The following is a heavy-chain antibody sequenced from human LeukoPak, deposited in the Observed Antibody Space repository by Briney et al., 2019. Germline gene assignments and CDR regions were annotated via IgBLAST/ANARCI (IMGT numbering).Heavy chain of an antibody. CDR1: GYTFTDYY. D-gene: IGHD3-3*01. Sequence: ASVKVSCKASGYTFTDYYMQWVRQAPGEGFEWMGWINAKSGSTNYVQKFQGRVIMTRDTSISTAYMELSSLRSDDTAVYYCARGNFWRGYYPLDYWGQGTPVTVSS. CDR2: INAKSGST. J-gene: IGHJ4*02. V-gene: IGHV1-2*02. CDR3: ARGNFWRGYYPLDY.